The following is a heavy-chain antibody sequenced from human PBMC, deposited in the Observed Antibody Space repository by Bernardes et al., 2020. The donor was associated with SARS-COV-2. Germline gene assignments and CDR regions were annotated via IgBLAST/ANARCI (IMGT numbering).Heavy chain of an antibody. CDR1: GYSFTSYW. Sequence: GESLKISCKGSGYSFTSYWIAWVRQMPGKGLEWMGIIYPGDSEGRYSPSFRGQVTISADKSISTAYLHWSSLKASDTAMYYCASAPELLRGLEDDYWGQGTLVTVSS. V-gene: IGHV5-51*06. J-gene: IGHJ4*02. D-gene: IGHD1-26*01. CDR2: IYPGDSEG. CDR3: ASAPELLRGLEDDY.